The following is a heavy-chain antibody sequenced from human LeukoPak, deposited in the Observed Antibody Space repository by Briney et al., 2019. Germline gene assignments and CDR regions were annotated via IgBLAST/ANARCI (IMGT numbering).Heavy chain of an antibody. J-gene: IGHJ6*02. CDR1: GFTFSSYA. CDR3: AKFGLDYCSSTSCYPFHYYYGMDV. V-gene: IGHV3-23*01. D-gene: IGHD2-2*01. CDR2: ISGSGGST. Sequence: GGSLRLSCAASGFTFSSYAMSWVRQAPGKGLEWVSAISGSGGSTYYADSVKGRFTISRDNSKNTLYLQMNSLRAEGTAVYYCAKFGLDYCSSTSCYPFHYYYGMDVWGQGTTVTVSS.